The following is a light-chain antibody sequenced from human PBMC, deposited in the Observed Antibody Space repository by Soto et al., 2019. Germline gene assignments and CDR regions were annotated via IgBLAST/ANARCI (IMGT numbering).Light chain of an antibody. V-gene: IGKV3-20*01. CDR2: GAS. CDR3: QQCGTSST. CDR1: QPFTNSF. Sequence: ILLSPSRVTLSLSPGVSATLSSRALQPFTNSFLSWXQQXPGXAPXXLIYGASMRATGIPDRLSGSGSGTDFTLTISRLEPEDSAVYYCQQCGTSSTFGQGTRLEIK. J-gene: IGKJ5*01.